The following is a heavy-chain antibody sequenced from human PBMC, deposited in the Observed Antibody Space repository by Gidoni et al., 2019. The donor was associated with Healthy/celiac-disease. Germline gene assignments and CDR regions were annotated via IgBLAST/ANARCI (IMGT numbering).Heavy chain of an antibody. Sequence: QLQLQESGPGLVKPSETLSLTCTVSGGSISSSSYYWGWIRQPPGKGLEWIGSIYYSGSTYYNPSLKSRVTISVDTSKNQFSLKLSSVTAADTAVYYCARRSAYSSSSSFDYWGQGTLVTVSS. V-gene: IGHV4-39*01. CDR2: IYYSGST. CDR3: ARRSAYSSSSSFDY. J-gene: IGHJ4*02. CDR1: GGSISSSSYY. D-gene: IGHD6-6*01.